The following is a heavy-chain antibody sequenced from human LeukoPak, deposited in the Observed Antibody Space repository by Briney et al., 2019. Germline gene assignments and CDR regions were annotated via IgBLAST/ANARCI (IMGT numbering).Heavy chain of an antibody. CDR2: ISSSGSTI. CDR1: GFIFSDYY. CDR3: ARDLGLPPTDY. J-gene: IGHJ4*02. Sequence: GGSLRLSCAASGFIFSDYYMSWIRQAPGKGLEWVSYISSSGSTIYYADSVRGRFTISRDNAKNSLYLQMNSLRAEDTAVYYCARDLGLPPTDYWGQGTLVTVSS. V-gene: IGHV3-11*04. D-gene: IGHD5-12*01.